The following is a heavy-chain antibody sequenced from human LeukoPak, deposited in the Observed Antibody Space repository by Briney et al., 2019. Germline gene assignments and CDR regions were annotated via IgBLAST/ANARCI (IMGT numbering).Heavy chain of an antibody. V-gene: IGHV3-23*01. D-gene: IGHD5-18*01. CDR2: ISGSGGST. J-gene: IGHJ4*02. CDR1: GFTFSSYG. CDR3: AKDYSYGDYFAY. Sequence: GGSLRLSCAASGFTFSSYGMHWVRQAPGKGLEWVSAISGSGGSTYYADSVKGRFTISRDNSKNTLYLQMNSLRAEDTAVYYCAKDYSYGDYFAYWGQGTLFTVSS.